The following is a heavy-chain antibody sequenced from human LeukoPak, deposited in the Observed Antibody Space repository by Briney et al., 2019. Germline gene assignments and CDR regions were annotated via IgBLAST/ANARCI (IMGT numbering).Heavy chain of an antibody. V-gene: IGHV1-18*01. D-gene: IGHD3-9*01. J-gene: IGHJ4*02. CDR1: GYTFTSYG. Sequence: ASVKVSCKASGYTFTSYGISWVRQAPGQGLEWMGWISAYNGNTNYAQKFQGRVTMTTDTSTSTAYTELRSLRSDDTAVYYRARRISDILTGYYFDYWGQGTLVTVSS. CDR2: ISAYNGNT. CDR3: ARRISDILTGYYFDY.